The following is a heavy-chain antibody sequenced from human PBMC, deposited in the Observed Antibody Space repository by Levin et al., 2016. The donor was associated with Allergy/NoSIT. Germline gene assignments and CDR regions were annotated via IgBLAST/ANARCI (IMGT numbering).Heavy chain of an antibody. CDR1: GFTFSSYS. Sequence: GESLKISCAASGFTFSSYSMNWVRQAPGKGLEWVSSISSSSSYIYYADSVKGRFTISRDNAKNSLYLQMNSLRAEDTAVHYCARAACSGTECYGMDVWGQGTTVTVSS. D-gene: IGHD3-10*02. V-gene: IGHV3-21*01. CDR2: ISSSSSYI. J-gene: IGHJ6*02. CDR3: ARAACSGTECYGMDV.